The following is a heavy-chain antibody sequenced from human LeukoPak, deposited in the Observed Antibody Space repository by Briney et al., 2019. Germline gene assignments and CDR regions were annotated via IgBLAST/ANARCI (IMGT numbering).Heavy chain of an antibody. D-gene: IGHD3-22*01. CDR3: ARGGLNYYDSSGYYYVGAFDI. J-gene: IGHJ3*02. CDR1: GCSISSYY. V-gene: IGHV4-59*01. CDR2: IYYSGST. Sequence: SETLSLTCTVSGCSISSYYWSWIRQPPGKGLEWIGYIYYSGSTNYNPSLKSRVTISVDTSKNQFSLKLSSVTAADTAVYYCARGGLNYYDSSGYYYVGAFDIWGQGTMVTVSS.